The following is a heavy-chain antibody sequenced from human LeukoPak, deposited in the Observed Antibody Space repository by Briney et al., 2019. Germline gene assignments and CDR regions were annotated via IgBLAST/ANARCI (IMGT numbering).Heavy chain of an antibody. Sequence: PGGSLRLSCAASGFTFSSYGMHWVRQAPGKGLEWVAVISYDGSNKYYADSVKGRFTISRDNSKNTLYLQMNSLRAEDTAIYYCAREGPRGNSQFDCWGQGTLVTVSS. D-gene: IGHD2/OR15-2a*01. CDR3: AREGPRGNSQFDC. CDR2: ISYDGSNK. J-gene: IGHJ5*01. CDR1: GFTFSSYG. V-gene: IGHV3-30*03.